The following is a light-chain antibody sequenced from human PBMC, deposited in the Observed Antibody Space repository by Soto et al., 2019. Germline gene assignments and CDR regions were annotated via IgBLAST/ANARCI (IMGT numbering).Light chain of an antibody. Sequence: DIQMTQSPSSVSASVGDRVTITCRASQGISSWLAWYQKKPGKAPKLLIYAASSLESGVPSRFSGSGSGTDFNLTINRLQTEDFATYYCQQADSFPLTFGGGTKVDIK. CDR3: QQADSFPLT. J-gene: IGKJ4*01. V-gene: IGKV1-12*01. CDR1: QGISSW. CDR2: AAS.